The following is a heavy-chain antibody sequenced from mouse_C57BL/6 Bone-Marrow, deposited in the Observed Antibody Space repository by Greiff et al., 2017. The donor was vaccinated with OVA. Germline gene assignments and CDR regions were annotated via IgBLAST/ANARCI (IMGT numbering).Heavy chain of an antibody. J-gene: IGHJ3*01. CDR2: INPSSGYT. CDR1: GYTFTSYT. Sequence: ESGAELARPGASVKMSCKASGYTFTSYTMHWVKQRPGQGLEWIGYINPSSGYTKYNQKFKDKATLTADKSSSTAYMQLSSLTSEDSAVYYCANLAWFAYWGQGTLVTVSA. V-gene: IGHV1-4*01. CDR3: ANLAWFAY.